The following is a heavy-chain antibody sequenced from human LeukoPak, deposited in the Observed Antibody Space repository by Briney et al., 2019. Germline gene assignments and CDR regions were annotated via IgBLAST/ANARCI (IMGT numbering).Heavy chain of an antibody. CDR3: ATMSLDV. CDR2: IKQDGSEK. Sequence: GGSLRLSCAASGFTVTSNYMTWVRQAPGKGLEWVANIKQDGSEKYYVDSVKGRFTISRDNAKNSLYLQMNSLRAEDTAVYYCATMSLDVWGKGTTVTISS. V-gene: IGHV3-7*01. J-gene: IGHJ6*04. CDR1: GFTVTSNY. D-gene: IGHD3-10*01.